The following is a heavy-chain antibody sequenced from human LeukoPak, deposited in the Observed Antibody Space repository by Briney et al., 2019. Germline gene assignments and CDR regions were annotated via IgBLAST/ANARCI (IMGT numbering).Heavy chain of an antibody. CDR2: ISSDSSYI. CDR3: ARDPNVLGITPYYFDF. J-gene: IGHJ4*02. CDR1: GFTFSDYT. V-gene: IGHV3-21*01. Sequence: PGGSLRLSCAASGFTFSDYTMTWVRQAPGKGLEWVASISSDSSYIDYADSVKGRFTISRDNAKNSLFLKTDTLRGDDTGIYYCARDPNVLGITPYYFDFWGQGTLVTVSS. D-gene: IGHD3-10*02.